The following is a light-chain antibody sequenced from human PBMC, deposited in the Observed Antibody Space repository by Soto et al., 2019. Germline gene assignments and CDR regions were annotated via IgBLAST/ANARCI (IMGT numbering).Light chain of an antibody. Sequence: DIQMTQSPSSLSASVGDRVTITCRASQSIRTYLSWYQQKPGKAPNLLIYSASSLQSGVPSRFSGSGSGTDFTLTISSLLPEDFAAYYCQQNYGTPLTFGGGTKV. CDR3: QQNYGTPLT. CDR1: QSIRTY. CDR2: SAS. J-gene: IGKJ4*01. V-gene: IGKV1-39*01.